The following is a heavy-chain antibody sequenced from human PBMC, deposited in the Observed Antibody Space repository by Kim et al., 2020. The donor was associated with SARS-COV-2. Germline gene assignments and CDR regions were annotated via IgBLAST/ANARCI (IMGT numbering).Heavy chain of an antibody. J-gene: IGHJ4*02. V-gene: IGHV3-48*02. CDR3: VRDYRYALDY. Sequence: YTGAVNGRFTISRDNDKTSLYLQMNSLRDDETAIYYCVRDYRYALDYWGQGTLVTVSS. D-gene: IGHD5-18*01.